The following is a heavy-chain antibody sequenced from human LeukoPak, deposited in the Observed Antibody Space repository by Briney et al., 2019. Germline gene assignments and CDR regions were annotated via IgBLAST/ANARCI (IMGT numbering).Heavy chain of an antibody. J-gene: IGHJ4*02. Sequence: SETLSLTCTVSGGSISSYYWSWIRQPPGKGLEWIGYIYYSGSTNYNPSLKSRVTISVDTSKNQFSLKLSSVTAADTAVYYCARANYDSSGYYFYYWGQGTLVTVSS. CDR1: GGSISSYY. V-gene: IGHV4-59*01. CDR3: ARANYDSSGYYFYY. D-gene: IGHD3-22*01. CDR2: IYYSGST.